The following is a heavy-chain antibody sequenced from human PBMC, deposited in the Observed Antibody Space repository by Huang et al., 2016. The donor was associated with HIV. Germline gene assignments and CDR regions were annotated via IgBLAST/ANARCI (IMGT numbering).Heavy chain of an antibody. V-gene: IGHV5-51*01. Sequence: EVQLVQSGAEVKKPGESLKISCQGSGYRFRSNWIGWVRKMTGKGLEWMGTIYPGDSNTRDRPSFQGQVTISADKSINTAYLQWSSLKASDTAMYYCARLIGSPSFYYGLDVWGQGTTVTVSS. CDR2: IYPGDSNT. J-gene: IGHJ6*02. CDR3: ARLIGSPSFYYGLDV. D-gene: IGHD3-10*01. CDR1: GYRFRSNW.